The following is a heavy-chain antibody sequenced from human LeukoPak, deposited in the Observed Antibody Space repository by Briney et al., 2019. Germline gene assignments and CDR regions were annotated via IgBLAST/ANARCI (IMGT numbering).Heavy chain of an antibody. CDR3: ARDAYTSASDS. D-gene: IGHD3-16*01. Sequence: GGSLRLSCAASGFSFRTYWMTWVRQAPGKGLEWVANLRPEGSDKFYVDSVKGRFTIFRDNAKSSVYLQMSSLRVEDTAVYYCARDAYTSASDSWGQGTLVSVSS. V-gene: IGHV3-7*01. CDR2: LRPEGSDK. CDR1: GFSFRTYW. J-gene: IGHJ5*01.